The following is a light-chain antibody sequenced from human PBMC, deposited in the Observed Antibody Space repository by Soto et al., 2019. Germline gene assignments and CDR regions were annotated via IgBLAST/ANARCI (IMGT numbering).Light chain of an antibody. J-gene: IGKJ4*01. CDR3: QQSFSPLLS. Sequence: DTQLTQPPSSLSASVGDRVTTPCRASQTISTYLTWFQQKPGNAPKVLIYDASTLQSGVPSRFSGSGSGAEFTLTITGLQPEDFATYYCQQSFSPLLSFGGGTKVEIK. CDR2: DAS. CDR1: QTISTY. V-gene: IGKV1-39*01.